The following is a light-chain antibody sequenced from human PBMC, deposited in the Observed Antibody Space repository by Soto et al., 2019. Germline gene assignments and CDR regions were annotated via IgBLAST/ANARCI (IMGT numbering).Light chain of an antibody. Sequence: DIQMTQPPSTLSGAVGDRVTITFRSSQTISSWLAWYQQKPGKAPKLLIYKASTLKSGVPSRFSGTGSGTEFTLTISSLQTDDFATYYCQHYNSYSEAFGPGTTV. V-gene: IGKV1-5*03. CDR3: QHYNSYSEA. CDR2: KAS. CDR1: QTISSW. J-gene: IGKJ1*01.